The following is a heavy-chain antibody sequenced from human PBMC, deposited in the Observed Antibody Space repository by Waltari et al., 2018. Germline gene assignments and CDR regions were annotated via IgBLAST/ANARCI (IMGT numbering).Heavy chain of an antibody. J-gene: IGHJ4*03. D-gene: IGHD3-16*01. CDR3: ARAGWASLYGRGGYYACYFDF. CDR2: INHSGST. CDR1: GGSFRGYY. V-gene: IGHV4-34*01. Sequence: QVQLQQWGAGLLKPSQTLSLTCAVYGGSFRGYYWSGIREPPGTGLGWIGGINHSGSTYYNPSLKSRVTISVDTSKTQFSLKLSSVTAADTAVYYCARAGWASLYGRGGYYACYFDFWGQGTPVTVSS.